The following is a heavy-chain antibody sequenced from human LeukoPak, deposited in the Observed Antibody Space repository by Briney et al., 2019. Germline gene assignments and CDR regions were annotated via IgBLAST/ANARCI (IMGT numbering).Heavy chain of an antibody. CDR3: ARKTDRKGDVARDRYFDL. D-gene: IGHD5-24*01. V-gene: IGHV3-48*03. CDR1: GFTCSHYK. Sequence: GGSLRLSCVVSGFTCSHYKMVWVRQAPGKGLEGVSYMNAGGSATNYADSMKGRFTMSKDDARDSVYLQLNSLGGEDTAIYYCARKTDRKGDVARDRYFDLWGRGTLVTVSS. CDR2: MNAGGSAT. J-gene: IGHJ2*01.